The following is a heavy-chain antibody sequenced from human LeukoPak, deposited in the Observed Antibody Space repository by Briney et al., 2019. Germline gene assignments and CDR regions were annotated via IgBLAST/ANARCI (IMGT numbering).Heavy chain of an antibody. V-gene: IGHV1-2*02. D-gene: IGHD4-17*01. Sequence: ASVKVSCKASGYTFTGYYMHWVRQAPGQGLEWMGWINPNGGGTNYAQKFQGRVTMTTDTSTNTAYMELRSLRSDDTAVYYCARGRKDYGDYYFDSWGQGTLVTVSS. J-gene: IGHJ4*02. CDR3: ARGRKDYGDYYFDS. CDR2: INPNGGGT. CDR1: GYTFTGYY.